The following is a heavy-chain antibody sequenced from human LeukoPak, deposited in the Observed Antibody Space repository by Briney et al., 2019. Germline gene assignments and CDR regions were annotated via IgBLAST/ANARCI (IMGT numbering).Heavy chain of an antibody. J-gene: IGHJ4*02. CDR1: GGSFSGYY. D-gene: IGHD5-12*01. CDR3: ASHGATTPMDY. Sequence: SETLSLTCAVYGGSFSGYYSSWIRQPPRKGLEWIGEINHSGSTNYNPSLKSRVTISVDTSKNQFSLKLSSVTAADTAVYYCASHGATTPMDYWGQGTLVTVSS. CDR2: INHSGST. V-gene: IGHV4-34*01.